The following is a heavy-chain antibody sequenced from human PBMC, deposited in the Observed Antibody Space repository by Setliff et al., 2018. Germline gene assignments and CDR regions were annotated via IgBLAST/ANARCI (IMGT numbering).Heavy chain of an antibody. D-gene: IGHD5-18*01. J-gene: IGHJ6*03. CDR2: TIPMFGTT. V-gene: IGHV1-69*05. CDR3: VREGVDTRTSTDYRYYMDV. Sequence: SVKVSCKASGYTLSKYYMHWVRQAPGQGLEWMGGTIPMFGTTSYARQFQGRVTIITDESTTTAYMELSSLGSEDTAVYYCVREGVDTRTSTDYRYYMDVWGKGTTVTVSS. CDR1: GYTLSKYY.